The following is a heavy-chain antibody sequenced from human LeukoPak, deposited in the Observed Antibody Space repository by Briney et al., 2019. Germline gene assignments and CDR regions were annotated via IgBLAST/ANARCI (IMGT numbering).Heavy chain of an antibody. CDR1: GFTFNTYP. J-gene: IGHJ4*02. Sequence: AGGSLRLSCAASGFTFNTYPMSWVRQAPGQGLEWVSAISDNGGDAKYAESVKGRFTISRDNSKNTLYLQMNSLRAEDTAVYYCAKFSSSAKKYYYVIQANPRGADYWGQGTLVTVSS. CDR3: AKFSSSAKKYYYVIQANPRGADY. V-gene: IGHV3-23*01. D-gene: IGHD3-10*02. CDR2: ISDNGGDA.